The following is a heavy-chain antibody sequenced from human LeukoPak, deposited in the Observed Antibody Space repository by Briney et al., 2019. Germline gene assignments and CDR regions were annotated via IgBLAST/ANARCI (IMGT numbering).Heavy chain of an antibody. CDR2: IKQDGSEK. V-gene: IGHV3-7*01. D-gene: IGHD3-16*02. CDR3: ARDANYDYVWGSYPVY. Sequence: GGSLRLSCAASGFTFSSYWMSWVRQGPGQGLEWLANIKQDGSEKYYVDSVKGRFTISRANAKNSLYLQMNSLRAEDTAVYYCARDANYDYVWGSYPVYWGQGTLVTVSS. CDR1: GFTFSSYW. J-gene: IGHJ4*02.